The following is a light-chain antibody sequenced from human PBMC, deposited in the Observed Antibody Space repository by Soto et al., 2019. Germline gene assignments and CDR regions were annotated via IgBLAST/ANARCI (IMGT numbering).Light chain of an antibody. V-gene: IGKV1-39*01. CDR1: QSIVTY. Sequence: DIQMTQSPSSLSASVGDRFTITCRASQSIVTYLNWYLQKPGKAPKLLIYAASNLQSGVPSRFSGSGSGTEFTLTIRSLQPEDFATYYCQQSFRSPITFGQGTRLEIK. CDR2: AAS. J-gene: IGKJ5*01. CDR3: QQSFRSPIT.